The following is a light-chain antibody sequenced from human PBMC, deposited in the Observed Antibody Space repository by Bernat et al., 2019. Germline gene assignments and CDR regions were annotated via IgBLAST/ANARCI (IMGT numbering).Light chain of an antibody. CDR1: SSDVGSYNR. Sequence: QSALTQPPSVSGSPGQSVTISRTGASSDVGSYNRVSWYQQPPGTAPKLMIYEVNNRPSGVPDRFSGSKSGNTASLTISGLQAEDEADYYCCSFTTTTTWVFGGGTKLTVL. V-gene: IGLV2-18*02. CDR2: EVN. CDR3: CSFTTTTTWV. J-gene: IGLJ3*02.